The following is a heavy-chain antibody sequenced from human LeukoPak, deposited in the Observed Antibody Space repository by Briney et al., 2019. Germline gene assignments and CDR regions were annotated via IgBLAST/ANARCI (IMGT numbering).Heavy chain of an antibody. V-gene: IGHV3-30*02. CDR2: IRYDGSNK. Sequence: GGSLRLSCAASGFTFSGYDMHWVRQAPGKGLEWVAFIRYDGSNKYYADSVKGRFTISRDNSKNTLYLQMNSLRAEDTAVYYCAREIRFSKRLAFDIWGQGTMVTVSS. CDR1: GFTFSGYD. CDR3: AREIRFSKRLAFDI. D-gene: IGHD3-3*01. J-gene: IGHJ3*02.